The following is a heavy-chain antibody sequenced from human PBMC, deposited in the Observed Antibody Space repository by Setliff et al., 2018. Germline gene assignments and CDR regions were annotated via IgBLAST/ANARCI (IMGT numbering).Heavy chain of an antibody. J-gene: IGHJ3*01. D-gene: IGHD1-26*01. CDR2: IYYSGSP. V-gene: IGHV4-59*08. CDR1: GGSISSHY. CDR3: TSVLNSVSDAFDV. Sequence: SETLSLTCTVSGGSISSHYWSWVRQPPGKGLEWIGYIYYSGSPNYNPSLKSRVTISLDTSKNQFSLKLISVTAADTAVYYCTSVLNSVSDAFDVWGQGTVVTVSS.